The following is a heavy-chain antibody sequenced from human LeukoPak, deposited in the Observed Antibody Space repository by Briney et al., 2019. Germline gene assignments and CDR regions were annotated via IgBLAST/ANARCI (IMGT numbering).Heavy chain of an antibody. CDR1: GYTFTGYY. CDR3: ARGTSSRSTHPDY. Sequence: ASVKVSCKASGYTFTGYYMHWVRQAPGQGLEWMGWINPNSGGTNYAQKFQGRVTMTRDTSISTAYMELSRLRSDDTAVYYCARGTSSRSTHPDYWGQGTLVTVSS. J-gene: IGHJ4*02. CDR2: INPNSGGT. D-gene: IGHD6-19*01. V-gene: IGHV1-2*02.